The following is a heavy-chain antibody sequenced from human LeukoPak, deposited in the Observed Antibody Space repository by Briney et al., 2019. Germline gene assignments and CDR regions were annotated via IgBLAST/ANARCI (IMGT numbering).Heavy chain of an antibody. J-gene: IGHJ6*03. D-gene: IGHD6-19*01. V-gene: IGHV1-2*02. CDR2: INPNSGGT. CDR3: ARSSGIAVGTAYYYYMDV. Sequence: ASVKVSCTASGYTFTGYYMHWVRQAPGQGLEWMGWINPNSGGTNYAQKFQGRVTMTRDTSISTAYMELSTLTSDDTAVYYCARSSGIAVGTAYYYYMDVWGKGTTVTISS. CDR1: GYTFTGYY.